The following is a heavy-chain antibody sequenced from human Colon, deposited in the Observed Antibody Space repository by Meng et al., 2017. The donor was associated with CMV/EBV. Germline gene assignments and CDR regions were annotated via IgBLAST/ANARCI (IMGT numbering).Heavy chain of an antibody. CDR1: GGSFSGYY. J-gene: IGHJ6*02. D-gene: IGHD2-15*01. CDR3: ARGLVVGVGYYYYGMDV. V-gene: IGHV4-34*01. Sequence: GSLRLSCAVYGGSFSGYYWSWIRQPPGKGLEWIGEINHSGSTNYNPSLKSRVTISVDTSKNQFSLKPSSVTAADTAVYYCARGLVVGVGYYYYGMDVWGQGTTVTVSS. CDR2: INHSGST.